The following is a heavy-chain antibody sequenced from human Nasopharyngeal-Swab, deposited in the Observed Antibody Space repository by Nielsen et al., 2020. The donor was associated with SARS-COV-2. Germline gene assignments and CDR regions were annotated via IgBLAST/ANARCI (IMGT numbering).Heavy chain of an antibody. CDR2: IWYDGSNK. J-gene: IGHJ4*02. D-gene: IGHD6-6*01. CDR3: ARDLARYSSSSGVDY. Sequence: GGSLRLSWAASGFTFSSYGMHWVRQAPGKGLEWVAVIWYDGSNKYYADSVKGRFTISRDNSKNTLYLQMNSLRAEDTAVYYCARDLARYSSSSGVDYWGQGTLVTVSS. V-gene: IGHV3-33*01. CDR1: GFTFSSYG.